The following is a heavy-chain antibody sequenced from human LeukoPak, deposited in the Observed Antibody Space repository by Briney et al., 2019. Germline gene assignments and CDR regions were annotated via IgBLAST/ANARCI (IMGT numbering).Heavy chain of an antibody. V-gene: IGHV3-23*01. J-gene: IGHJ4*02. D-gene: IGHD3-10*01. CDR1: GFTFSSYA. CDR3: AKDMYASGSPSFDY. Sequence: GGPLRLSCAASGFTFSSYAMSWVRQAPGKGLEWVSVISGSGGSTHYADSAKGRFTISRDNSKNTLYLQMNSLRAEDTAVYYCAKDMYASGSPSFDYWGQGTLVTVSS. CDR2: ISGSGGST.